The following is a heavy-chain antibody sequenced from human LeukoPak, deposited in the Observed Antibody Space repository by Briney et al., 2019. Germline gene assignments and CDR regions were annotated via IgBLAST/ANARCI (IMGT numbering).Heavy chain of an antibody. CDR2: ISSSGSNI. D-gene: IGHD1-1*01. V-gene: IGHV3-48*03. J-gene: IGHJ6*04. Sequence: GGSLRLSCAASGFTFSSYEMNWVRQAPGKGLEWVSYISSSGSNIYYADSVKGRFTISRDNAKNSLYLQMNSLRAEDTAVYYCARDQLQYYYGMDVWGKGTTVTVSS. CDR3: ARDQLQYYYGMDV. CDR1: GFTFSSYE.